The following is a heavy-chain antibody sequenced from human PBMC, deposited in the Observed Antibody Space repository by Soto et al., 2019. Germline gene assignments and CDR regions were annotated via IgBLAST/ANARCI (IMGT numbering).Heavy chain of an antibody. Sequence: GGSLRLSCAASGFTFSSYEMNWVRQAPGKGLEWVSYISSSGSTIYYADSVKGRFTISRDNAKNSLYLQMNSLRAEDTAVYYCARAQEMATIRDPRRGFYYFDYWGQGTLVTVS. D-gene: IGHD5-12*01. J-gene: IGHJ4*02. CDR1: GFTFSSYE. V-gene: IGHV3-48*03. CDR2: ISSSGSTI. CDR3: ARAQEMATIRDPRRGFYYFDY.